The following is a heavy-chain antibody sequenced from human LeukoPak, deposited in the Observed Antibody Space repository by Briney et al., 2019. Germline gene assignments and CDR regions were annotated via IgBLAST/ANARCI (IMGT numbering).Heavy chain of an antibody. CDR2: FYYSGGT. Sequence: SETLSLTCTVSGGSISSSNYYWGWIRQPPGKGLEWIGYFYYSGGTKHNPSLKSRVTMSVDTSKNQFSLKLRSVTAADTALYYCARERVMADSVYDWETEDFDYWGQGTLVTVSS. CDR3: ARERVMADSVYDWETEDFDY. D-gene: IGHD5/OR15-5a*01. J-gene: IGHJ4*02. V-gene: IGHV4-61*05. CDR1: GGSISSSNYY.